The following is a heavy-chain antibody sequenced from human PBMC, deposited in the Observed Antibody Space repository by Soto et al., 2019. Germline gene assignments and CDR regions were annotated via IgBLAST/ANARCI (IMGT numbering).Heavy chain of an antibody. V-gene: IGHV4-34*01. CDR1: GGSFSGYY. J-gene: IGHJ6*02. CDR3: ARAPYIVVVPAANRARDYYYGMDV. D-gene: IGHD2-2*01. Sequence: PSETLSLTCAVYGGSFSGYYWSWIRQPPGKGLEWIGEFNHSGSTNYNPSLKSRVTISVDTSKNQFSLKLSSVTAADTAVYYCARAPYIVVVPAANRARDYYYGMDVWGQGTTVTVSS. CDR2: FNHSGST.